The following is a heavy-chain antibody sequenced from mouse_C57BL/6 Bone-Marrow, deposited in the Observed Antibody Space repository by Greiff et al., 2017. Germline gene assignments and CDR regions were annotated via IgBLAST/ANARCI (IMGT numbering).Heavy chain of an antibody. CDR3: ARSGITTVADV. Sequence: QVQLQQPGAELVKPGASVKMSCKASGYTFTSYWITWVKQRPGQGLEWIGDIYPGSGSTNYNEKFKSKATLTVDTSSSTAYMQLGSLTSEDSAVYYCARSGITTVADVWGTGTTVTVSS. CDR2: IYPGSGST. J-gene: IGHJ1*03. D-gene: IGHD1-1*01. V-gene: IGHV1-55*01. CDR1: GYTFTSYW.